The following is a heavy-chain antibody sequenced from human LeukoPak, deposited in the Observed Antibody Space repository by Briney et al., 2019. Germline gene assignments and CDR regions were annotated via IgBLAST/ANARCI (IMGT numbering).Heavy chain of an antibody. Sequence: ASVTVSCMASGYTFTSYGISWVRQAPGQGLEWMGWISAYNGNTNYAQKLQGRVTMTTDTSTSTAYMELRSLRSDDTAVYYCARDHYYDSSGYYPPAQYWGQGTLVTVSS. CDR1: GYTFTSYG. D-gene: IGHD3-22*01. J-gene: IGHJ4*02. V-gene: IGHV1-18*01. CDR3: ARDHYYDSSGYYPPAQY. CDR2: ISAYNGNT.